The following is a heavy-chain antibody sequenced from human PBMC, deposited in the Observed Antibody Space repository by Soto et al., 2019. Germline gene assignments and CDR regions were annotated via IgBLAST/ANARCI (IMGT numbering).Heavy chain of an antibody. V-gene: IGHV1-18*01. Sequence: VSVKVSCKASGYRFSSNSIKWVRQAPGQGLEWMGWISAYNGNTNYAEKFQGRVTMTTDTSTTTAYMELRSLRSDDTAVYYCARAWGYCSGGNCYLDSWGQGTLVTVS. CDR3: ARAWGYCSGGNCYLDS. CDR2: ISAYNGNT. CDR1: GYRFSSNS. D-gene: IGHD2-15*01. J-gene: IGHJ4*02.